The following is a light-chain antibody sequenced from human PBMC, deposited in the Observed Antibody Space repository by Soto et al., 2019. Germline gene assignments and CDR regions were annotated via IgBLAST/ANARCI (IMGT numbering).Light chain of an antibody. CDR3: ASYTAANTLV. V-gene: IGLV2-14*03. CDR1: RSDVGSRDS. CDR2: DVN. J-gene: IGLJ3*02. Sequence: QSVLTQPASVSGSLGQSIAISCTGTRSDVGSRDSVSWYQHHPGKAPKLIIYDVNVRPSGVSHRFSGSKSGNTASLTLSGLQAEDEADYSCASYTAANTLVFGGGTQLTVL.